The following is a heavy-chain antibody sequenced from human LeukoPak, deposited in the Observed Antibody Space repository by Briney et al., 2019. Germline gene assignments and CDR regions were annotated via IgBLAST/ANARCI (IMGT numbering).Heavy chain of an antibody. CDR1: GFTFSSYA. CDR2: ISYDGSNK. D-gene: IGHD3-9*01. J-gene: IGHJ4*02. Sequence: PGGSLRLSCAASGFTFSSYAMHWVRQAPGKGLEWVAVISYDGSNKYYADSVKGRFTISRDNSKNTLYLQMNSLRAEDTAVYYCARPYYDILTGYYTLPPPWGPLDYWGQGTLVTVSS. V-gene: IGHV3-30-3*01. CDR3: ARPYYDILTGYYTLPPPWGPLDY.